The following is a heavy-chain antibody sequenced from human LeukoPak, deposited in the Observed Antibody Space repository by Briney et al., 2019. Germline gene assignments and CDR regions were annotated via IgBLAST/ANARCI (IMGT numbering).Heavy chain of an antibody. D-gene: IGHD3-22*01. V-gene: IGHV4-39*07. CDR3: ARDYVYYYDSSGYYSWFDP. CDR2: IYYSGRT. CDR1: GGSISSSSYY. J-gene: IGHJ5*02. Sequence: SETLSLTCTVSGGSISSSSYYWGWIRQSPGKGLEWIGSIYYSGRTYYNPSLKSRVTISVDTSKNQFSLKLSSVTAADTAVYYCARDYVYYYDSSGYYSWFDPWGQGTLVTVSS.